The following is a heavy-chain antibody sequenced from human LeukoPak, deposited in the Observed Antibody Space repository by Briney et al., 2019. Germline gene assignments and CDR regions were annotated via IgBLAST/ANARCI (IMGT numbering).Heavy chain of an antibody. CDR1: GFTFSDYY. J-gene: IGHJ5*02. CDR3: ARDAADSNFLNWFDP. CDR2: IYSGGST. D-gene: IGHD4-11*01. V-gene: IGHV3-66*01. Sequence: GGSLRLSCAASGFTFSDYYMSWIRQAPGKGLEWVSVIYSGGSTYYADSVKGRFTISRDDAKNSVYLQMNNLRVEDTAVYYCARDAADSNFLNWFDPWGQGTLVIVSS.